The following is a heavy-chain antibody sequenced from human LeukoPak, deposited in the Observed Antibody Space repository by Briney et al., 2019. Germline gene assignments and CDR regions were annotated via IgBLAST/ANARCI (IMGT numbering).Heavy chain of an antibody. J-gene: IGHJ4*02. Sequence: PSETLSLTCTVSGGSISSYYWSWIRQPPGKGLEWIGYIYYSGSTNYNPSLKSRVTISVDTSKNQFSLKLSSVTAADTAVYYCARVRKLVVPAAIDYWGQGTLVTVSS. V-gene: IGHV4-59*08. CDR3: ARVRKLVVPAAIDY. CDR2: IYYSGST. D-gene: IGHD2-2*02. CDR1: GGSISSYY.